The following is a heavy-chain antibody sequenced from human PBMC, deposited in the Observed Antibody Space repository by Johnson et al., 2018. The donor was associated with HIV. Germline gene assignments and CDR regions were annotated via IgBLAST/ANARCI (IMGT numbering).Heavy chain of an antibody. D-gene: IGHD7-27*01. CDR2: LSSGGST. J-gene: IGHJ3*02. CDR1: GFTVSSNY. CDR3: ASRTGWDAFDI. Sequence: VQLVESGGGLIQPGGSLRLSCAASGFTVSSNYMSWVRQAPGKGLEWVSVLSSGGSTYYADSVKGRFTISRDNSKNTPYLQMNSQRAEDTAVYYCASRTGWDAFDIWGQGTMVTVSS. V-gene: IGHV3-53*01.